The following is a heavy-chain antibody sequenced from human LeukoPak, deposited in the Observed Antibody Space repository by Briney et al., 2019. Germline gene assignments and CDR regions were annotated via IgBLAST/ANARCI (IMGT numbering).Heavy chain of an antibody. D-gene: IGHD3-10*01. J-gene: IGHJ4*02. CDR3: ARDAQSVWFGEYDY. Sequence: GASVKVSCKASGYTFTGYYMHWVRQAPGQGLEWMGWINPNSGGTNYAQKFQGRVTMTRDTSISTAYMELSRLRSDDTAVYYCARDAQSVWFGEYDYWGQGTLVTVSS. CDR1: GYTFTGYY. CDR2: INPNSGGT. V-gene: IGHV1-2*02.